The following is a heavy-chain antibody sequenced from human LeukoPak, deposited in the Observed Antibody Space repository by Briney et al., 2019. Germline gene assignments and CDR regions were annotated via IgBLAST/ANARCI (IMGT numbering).Heavy chain of an antibody. CDR2: ISASGYNT. CDR1: GFTFGSYA. J-gene: IGHJ4*02. D-gene: IGHD6-13*01. CDR3: AKDAHSSSSTG. Sequence: PGRSLRLSCAASGFTFGSYAMSWVRQAPGKGLEWVSAISASGYNTYYADSVKGRFTISRDNSKNTVYLQMNSLRAEDTAVYYCAKDAHSSSSTGWGQGTLVTVSS. V-gene: IGHV3-23*01.